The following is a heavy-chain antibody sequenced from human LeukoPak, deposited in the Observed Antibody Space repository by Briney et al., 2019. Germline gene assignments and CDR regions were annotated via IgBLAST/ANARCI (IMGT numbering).Heavy chain of an antibody. D-gene: IGHD6-13*01. CDR3: ARAAYSSTWYSRYFDL. V-gene: IGHV3-21*01. CDR1: GLTFSSYS. CDR2: ISSSSSYI. Sequence: GGSLRLSCAASGLTFSSYSMNWVRQAPGKGLEWVSSISSSSSYIYYADSVKGRFTISRENAKNSLYLQMNSLRAGDTAVYYCARAAYSSTWYSRYFDLWGRGTLVTVSS. J-gene: IGHJ2*01.